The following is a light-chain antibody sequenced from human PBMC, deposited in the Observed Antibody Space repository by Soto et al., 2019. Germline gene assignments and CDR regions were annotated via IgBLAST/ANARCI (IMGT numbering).Light chain of an antibody. V-gene: IGLV4-69*01. CDR2: LNNDGSH. Sequence: QSVLTQSPSASASLGASVKLTCTLSSGHSSYPIAWHQQQPEKGPRFLMKLNNDGSHNKGDGIPDRFSGSSSGPERYLTLSSLQSEEEADYYCQTCGTVAVVFVGGTKLTVL. CDR1: SGHSSYP. CDR3: QTCGTVAVV. J-gene: IGLJ2*01.